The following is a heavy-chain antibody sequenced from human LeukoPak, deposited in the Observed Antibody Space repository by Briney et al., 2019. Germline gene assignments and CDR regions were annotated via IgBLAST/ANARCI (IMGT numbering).Heavy chain of an antibody. CDR3: ARGIRGFHFDY. D-gene: IGHD2-15*01. V-gene: IGHV4-59*01. Sequence: PSETLSLTCTVSGGSISSYYWSWIRQPPGKGLEWIGYIYYSGSTNYNPSLKSRVTISVDTSKNQFSLKLSSVTAADTAVYYCARGIRGFHFDYWGQGPLVTVSS. CDR2: IYYSGST. J-gene: IGHJ4*02. CDR1: GGSISSYY.